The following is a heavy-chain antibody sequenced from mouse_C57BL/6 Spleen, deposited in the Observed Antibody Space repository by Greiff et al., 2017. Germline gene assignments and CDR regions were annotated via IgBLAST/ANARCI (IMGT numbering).Heavy chain of an antibody. CDR3: ARHGGDGNYDY. J-gene: IGHJ2*01. CDR2: ISGGGGNT. CDR1: GFTFSSYT. Sequence: EVKVVESGGGLVKPGGSLKLSCAASGFTFSSYTTSWVRQTPEKRLEWVATISGGGGNTYYPDSVKGRFTISRDNAKNTLYLQMSSLRSEDTALYYCARHGGDGNYDYWGQGTTLTVSS. V-gene: IGHV5-9*01. D-gene: IGHD2-1*01.